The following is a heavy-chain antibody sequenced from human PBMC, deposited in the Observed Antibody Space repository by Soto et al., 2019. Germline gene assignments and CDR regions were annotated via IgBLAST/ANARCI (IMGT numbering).Heavy chain of an antibody. Sequence: PGGSLRLSCAASGLSFSNYAMNWVRQAPGKGLEWVSGISGGGGGTYYADSVKGRFIISRDNSKNTLYLQMNSLRAEDTAVYYCAKFMGPFDYWGQGTLVTVSS. CDR1: GLSFSNYA. J-gene: IGHJ4*02. CDR3: AKFMGPFDY. D-gene: IGHD1-26*01. V-gene: IGHV3-23*01. CDR2: ISGGGGGT.